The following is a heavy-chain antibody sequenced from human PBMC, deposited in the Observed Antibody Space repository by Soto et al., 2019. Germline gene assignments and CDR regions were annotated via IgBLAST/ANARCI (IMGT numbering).Heavy chain of an antibody. J-gene: IGHJ4*02. Sequence: GASVKVSCKASGYTFINYGISWVRQAPGQGLEWLGWINTYSDRTNYAQEFQGRVSMTTEKSTSTVYMELRSLRSGDTALYYCARGYTGRGYFDHWGQGSLVTVSS. D-gene: IGHD2-8*02. V-gene: IGHV1-18*04. CDR1: GYTFINYG. CDR3: ARGYTGRGYFDH. CDR2: INTYSDRT.